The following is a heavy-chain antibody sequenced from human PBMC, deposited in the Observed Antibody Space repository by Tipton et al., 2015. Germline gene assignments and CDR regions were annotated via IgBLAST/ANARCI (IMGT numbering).Heavy chain of an antibody. D-gene: IGHD3-9*01. Sequence: TLSLTCSVSSDSISKYYWSWIRRPPGKGLEWIGYIYYSGSTNYNPSLKSRVTISVDTSKNQFSLKLTSVTAADTAVYYCACQDYDSLTRDYQTVDYWCQGTLVTFSS. CDR3: ACQDYDSLTRDYQTVDY. CDR2: IYYSGST. J-gene: IGHJ4*02. V-gene: IGHV4-59*08. CDR1: SDSISKYY.